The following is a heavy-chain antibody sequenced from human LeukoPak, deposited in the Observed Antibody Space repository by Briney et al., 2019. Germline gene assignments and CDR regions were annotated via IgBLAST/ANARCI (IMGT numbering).Heavy chain of an antibody. J-gene: IGHJ5*02. CDR2: ISDGGGST. V-gene: IGHV3-23*01. CDR1: GFTFSSYA. CDR3: AGHDWFDP. Sequence: PGGSLRLSCAASGFTFSSYAMNWVRQAPGKGLECVSAISDGGGSTYYADSVKGRFTISRDNSRNTLYLQMNSLRAEDTAVYYCAGHDWFDPWGQGTLVTVSS.